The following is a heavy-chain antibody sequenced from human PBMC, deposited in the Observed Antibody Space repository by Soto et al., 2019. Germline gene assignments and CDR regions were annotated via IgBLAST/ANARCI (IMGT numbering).Heavy chain of an antibody. CDR1: AFTLSKFA. CDR3: ARGNMDL. D-gene: IGHD1-1*01. V-gene: IGHV3-30-3*01. J-gene: IGHJ6*02. CDR2: TSKDGINT. Sequence: QVQLVESGGGVVQPGRSLRLSCAASAFTLSKFAMHWVRQAPGKGLEWVAVTSKDGINTYYADSVKGRFTISRDNSKSTIYLQMNSLRTEDTALYYCARGNMDLWGQGTTVTVSS.